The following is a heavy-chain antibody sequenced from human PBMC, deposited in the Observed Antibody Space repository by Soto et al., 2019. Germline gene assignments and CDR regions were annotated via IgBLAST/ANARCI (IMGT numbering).Heavy chain of an antibody. CDR3: ARADGSGSYYSPFDY. CDR1: GGSISSGGYY. J-gene: IGHJ4*02. Sequence: QVQLQESGPGLVKPSQTLSLTCTVSGGSISSGGYYWSWLRQHPGKRLEWIGYIYYSGSTYYNPSIKIRVTISVDTSKNQFSLKLSSVTAADTAVYYCARADGSGSYYSPFDYWGQGTLVTVSS. V-gene: IGHV4-31*03. D-gene: IGHD3-10*01. CDR2: IYYSGST.